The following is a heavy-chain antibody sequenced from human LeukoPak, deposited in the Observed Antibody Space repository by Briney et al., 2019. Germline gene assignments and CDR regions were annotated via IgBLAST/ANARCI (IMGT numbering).Heavy chain of an antibody. CDR1: GGSISSSSYY. Sequence: PSETLSLTXTVSGGSISSSSYYWGRIRQPPGKGLEWIGSIYYSGSTYYNPSLKSRVTISVDTSKNQFSLKLSSVTAADTDVYYCVRPVSGSSGWYYNYWGQGTLVTVSS. V-gene: IGHV4-39*01. CDR2: IYYSGST. J-gene: IGHJ4*02. CDR3: VRPVSGSSGWYYNY. D-gene: IGHD6-19*01.